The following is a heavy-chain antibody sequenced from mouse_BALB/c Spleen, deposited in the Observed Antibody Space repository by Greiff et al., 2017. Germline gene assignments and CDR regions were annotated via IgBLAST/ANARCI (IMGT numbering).Heavy chain of an antibody. D-gene: IGHD2-14*01. V-gene: IGHV1S81*02. Sequence: QVQLQQPGAELVKPGASVKLSCKASGFTFTSYWMHWVKQRPGQGLEWIGKINPSNGRTNYNEKFKSKATLTVDTSSSTAYMQLSSLTSEDSAAYFYARGLFGYSFDYWGQGTTLTVSS. CDR1: GFTFTSYW. J-gene: IGHJ2*01. CDR3: ARGLFGYSFDY. CDR2: INPSNGRT.